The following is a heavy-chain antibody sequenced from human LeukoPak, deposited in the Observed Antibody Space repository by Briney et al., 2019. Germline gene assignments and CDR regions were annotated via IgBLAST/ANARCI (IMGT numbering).Heavy chain of an antibody. Sequence: SETLSLTCTVSGDSISTYYWSWIRQPAGKGVEWIGRIYSSGSTNYNPSLKSRVTISVDTSKNQFSLKLSSVTAADTAVYYCARYEAVAGVFDYWGQGTLVTVSS. J-gene: IGHJ4*02. CDR2: IYSSGST. D-gene: IGHD6-19*01. CDR1: GDSISTYY. V-gene: IGHV4-4*07. CDR3: ARYEAVAGVFDY.